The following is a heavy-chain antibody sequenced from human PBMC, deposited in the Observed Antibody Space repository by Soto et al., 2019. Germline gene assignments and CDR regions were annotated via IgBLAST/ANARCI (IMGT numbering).Heavy chain of an antibody. Sequence: PSETLSLTCTVSGDSISNFYWSWIRQPTGKGLESLGRISARGTTNYNPSLQSRVAMSLDTSKNQFSLRLTSLSAADTAVYFCARGMGRYFDLWGRGTLVTVPS. CDR1: GDSISNFY. V-gene: IGHV4-4*07. CDR3: ARGMGRYFDL. J-gene: IGHJ2*01. CDR2: ISARGTT. D-gene: IGHD2-8*01.